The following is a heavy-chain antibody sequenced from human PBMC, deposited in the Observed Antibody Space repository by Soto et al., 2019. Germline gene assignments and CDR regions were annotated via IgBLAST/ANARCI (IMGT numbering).Heavy chain of an antibody. CDR3: ASRDPGTSVDY. CDR2: IYRTGST. V-gene: IGHV4-4*02. D-gene: IGHD1-7*01. J-gene: IGHJ4*02. Sequence: PSETLSLTCAVSGGSFTSNNWWTWVRQPPGQGLEWIGEIYRTGSTNYNPSLKSRVTISLDKSENQFSLKVTILTAADTAVYYCASRDPGTSVDYWGQGTLVTVSS. CDR1: GGSFTSNNW.